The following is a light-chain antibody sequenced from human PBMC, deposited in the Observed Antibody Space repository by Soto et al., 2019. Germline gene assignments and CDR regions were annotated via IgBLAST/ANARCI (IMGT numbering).Light chain of an antibody. J-gene: IGKJ1*01. CDR3: QQYGSSSRT. CDR2: GAS. V-gene: IGKV3-20*01. CDR1: QSVRTY. Sequence: EIVLTQSPVTLSLSPGERATLSCRASQSVRTYLAWYQVKPGQAPRLLIYGASSRATGIPDRFGGSGSGTDFTLTISRLEPEDFAVYYCQQYGSSSRTFGQGTKVDIK.